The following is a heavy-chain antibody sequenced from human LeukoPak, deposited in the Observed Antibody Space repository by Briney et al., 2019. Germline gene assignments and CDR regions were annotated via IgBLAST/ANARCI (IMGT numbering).Heavy chain of an antibody. V-gene: IGHV3-21*01. CDR3: ARAYSPPWISASYAFDL. CDR1: GFTFAHYG. D-gene: IGHD5-12*01. CDR2: ISTSSTYI. J-gene: IGHJ3*01. Sequence: TGGSLRLSCAASGFTFAHYGMNWVRQPPGKGLEWVSSISTSSTYIYYADSVKGRFTISRDNAKNSLYLQMNSLRAEDTAVYYCARAYSPPWISASYAFDLWGQGTMVTVSS.